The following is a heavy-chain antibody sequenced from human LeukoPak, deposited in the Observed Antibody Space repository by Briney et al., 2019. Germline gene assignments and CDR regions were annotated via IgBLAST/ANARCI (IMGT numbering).Heavy chain of an antibody. J-gene: IGHJ3*02. V-gene: IGHV4-39*01. CDR2: IYYSGST. CDR1: GGSIISSLYF. CDR3: ARHIDGFDI. Sequence: PSETLSFTCTVSGGSIISSLYFCGSIRQPPGNGLEWIGSIYYSGSTYYNPSLKSRVTISVDTSKNQFSLKLSSVTAAATAVNYCARHIDGFDIWGQGTMVTVSS.